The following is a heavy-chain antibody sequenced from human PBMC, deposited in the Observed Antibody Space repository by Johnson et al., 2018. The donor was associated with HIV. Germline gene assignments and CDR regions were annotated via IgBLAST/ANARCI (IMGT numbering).Heavy chain of an antibody. CDR2: MSYDGNSK. Sequence: QVQLVESGGGLVQPGRSLILSCAASRFTFSSYGMHLVRQAPGKGLEWVAVMSYDGNSKFYADSVKGRFTISRDNSKNTLYLQMNSLRAEDTAVYYCVRDISGTVGDAFDIWGQGTMVTVSS. CDR3: VRDISGTVGDAFDI. V-gene: IGHV3-30*03. CDR1: RFTFSSYG. J-gene: IGHJ3*02. D-gene: IGHD1/OR15-1a*01.